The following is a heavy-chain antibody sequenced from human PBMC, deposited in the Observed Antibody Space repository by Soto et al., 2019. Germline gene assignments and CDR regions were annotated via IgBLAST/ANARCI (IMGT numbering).Heavy chain of an antibody. D-gene: IGHD2-21*02. CDR1: GGTFSSYT. CDR3: ARDRSEGDYNWFDP. Sequence: SVKVSCKASGGTFSSYTISWVRQAPGQGLEWMGRIIPILGIANYAQKFQGRVTITADKSTSTAYMELSSLRSEDTAVYYCARDRSEGDYNWFDPWGQGTLVTVSS. V-gene: IGHV1-69*04. CDR2: IIPILGIA. J-gene: IGHJ5*02.